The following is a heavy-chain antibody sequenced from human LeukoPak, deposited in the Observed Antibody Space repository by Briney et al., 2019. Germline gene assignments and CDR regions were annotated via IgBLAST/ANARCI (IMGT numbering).Heavy chain of an antibody. D-gene: IGHD3-22*01. J-gene: IGHJ6*03. V-gene: IGHV3-33*06. CDR3: AKDSDYYDSSGYMDV. CDR2: IWYDGSNK. CDR1: GFTFSSYG. Sequence: GGSLRLSCAASGFTFSSYGMHWVRQAPGKGLESVAVIWYDGSNKYYADSVKGRFTISRDNSKNTLYLQMNSLRAEDTAVYYCAKDSDYYDSSGYMDVWGKGTTVTVSS.